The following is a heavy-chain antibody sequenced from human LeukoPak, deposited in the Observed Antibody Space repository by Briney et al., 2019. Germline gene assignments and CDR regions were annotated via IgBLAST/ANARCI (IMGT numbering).Heavy chain of an antibody. V-gene: IGHV3-9*03. CDR1: GFTFDDYA. CDR3: ARGGGWSGSNWFDP. Sequence: GRSLRLXCAASGFTFDDYAMHWVRQAPGKGLEWVSGISWNSGSIGYADSVKGRFTISRDNAKNSLYLQMNSLRAEDMALYYCARGGGWSGSNWFDPWGQGTLVTVSS. CDR2: ISWNSGSI. J-gene: IGHJ5*02. D-gene: IGHD3-3*01.